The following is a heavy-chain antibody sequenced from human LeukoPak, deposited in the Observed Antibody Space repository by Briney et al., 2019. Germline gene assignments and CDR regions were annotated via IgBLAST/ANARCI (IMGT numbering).Heavy chain of an antibody. CDR3: ARLVSSGWLDYYYYYMDV. J-gene: IGHJ6*03. Sequence: SETLSLTCTVSGGSISSSSCYWGWIRQPPGKGLEWIGSIYYSGSTYYNPSLKSRVTISVDTSKNQFSLKLSSVTAADTAVYYCARLVSSGWLDYYYYYMDVWGKGTTVTVSS. V-gene: IGHV4-39*01. CDR1: GGSISSSSCY. CDR2: IYYSGST. D-gene: IGHD6-19*01.